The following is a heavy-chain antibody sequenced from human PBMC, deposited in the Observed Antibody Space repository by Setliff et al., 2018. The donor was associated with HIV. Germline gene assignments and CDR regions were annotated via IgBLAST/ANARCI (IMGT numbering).Heavy chain of an antibody. D-gene: IGHD3-10*01. Sequence: GGSLRLSCAGSGFTFSSYGMNWVRQAPGEGLEWVALIWYDGSNEYYADSVKGRFTVSRDNSRSTLYLQMNNLRAEDTAVYHCAKSALLWFGTSNWFDSWGQGTLVTVSS. CDR2: IWYDGSNE. CDR3: AKSALLWFGTSNWFDS. V-gene: IGHV3-33*06. CDR1: GFTFSSYG. J-gene: IGHJ5*01.